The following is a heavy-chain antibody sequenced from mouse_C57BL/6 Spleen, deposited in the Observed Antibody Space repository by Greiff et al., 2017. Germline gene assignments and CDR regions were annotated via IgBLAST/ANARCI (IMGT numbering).Heavy chain of an antibody. V-gene: IGHV5-12*01. D-gene: IGHD2-1*01. CDR1: GFTFSDYY. J-gene: IGHJ2*01. Sequence: EVKLMESGGGLVQPGGSLKLSCAASGFTFSDYYMYWVRQTPEKRLEWVAYISNGGGSTYYPDTVKGRFTISRDNAKNTLYLQMSRLKSEDTAMYYCARQGGYYGNLYYFDYWGQGTTLTVSS. CDR2: ISNGGGST. CDR3: ARQGGYYGNLYYFDY.